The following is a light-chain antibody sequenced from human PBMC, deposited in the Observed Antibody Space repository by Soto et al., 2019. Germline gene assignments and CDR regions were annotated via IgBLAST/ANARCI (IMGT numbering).Light chain of an antibody. CDR1: QYVGTR. CDR3: HQRQSWPRT. J-gene: IGKJ1*01. CDR2: YTS. Sequence: DIMLTQSPATLSSSNGETATLSCRASQYVGTRLSWYQHKPGQAPRLLIYYTSNRATGIPARFSGSGSGTDFTLTINSLAPEDFAIYYCHQRQSWPRTLGQGTKVDIK. V-gene: IGKV3-11*01.